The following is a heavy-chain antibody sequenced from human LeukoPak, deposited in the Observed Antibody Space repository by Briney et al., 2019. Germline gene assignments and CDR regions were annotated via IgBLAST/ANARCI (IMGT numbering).Heavy chain of an antibody. V-gene: IGHV3-15*01. CDR2: IWSMTDGGTT. CDR3: ARQPFDY. Sequence: PGGSLRLSCAASGFTFSHAWMTWVRQAPGKGLEWVGRIWSMTDGGTTEYAAPVKGRFTISRDNAKNSLYLQMNSLRAEDTAVYYCARQPFDYWGQGTLVTVSS. J-gene: IGHJ4*02. CDR1: GFTFSHAW. D-gene: IGHD5-18*01.